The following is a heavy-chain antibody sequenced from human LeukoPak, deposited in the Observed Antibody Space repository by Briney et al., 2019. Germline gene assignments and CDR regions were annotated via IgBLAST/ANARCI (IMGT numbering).Heavy chain of an antibody. CDR1: GFTVRRNY. CDR2: ISSGGST. Sequence: HPGGSLRLSCAASGFTVRRNYMRWVRQAPGKGLGGVSVISSGGSTYCADSVKGRFTISRDSSKNTLYLQMKSLRAEDTALYYCSRDRMGTKSFDYWGQGTLVTVSS. V-gene: IGHV3-53*01. J-gene: IGHJ4*02. CDR3: SRDRMGTKSFDY. D-gene: IGHD5-24*01.